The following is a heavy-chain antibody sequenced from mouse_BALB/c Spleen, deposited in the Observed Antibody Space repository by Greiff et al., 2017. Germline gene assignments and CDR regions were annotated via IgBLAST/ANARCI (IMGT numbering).Heavy chain of an antibody. CDR3: ATYGNYGFAY. CDR1: GFNIKDYY. Sequence: EVQLVESGAELVRPGALVKLSCKASGFNIKDYYMHWVKQRPEQGLEWIGWIDPENGNTIYDPKFQGKASITADTSSNTAYLQLSSLTSEDTAVYYCATYGNYGFAYWGQGTLVTVSA. V-gene: IGHV14-1*02. D-gene: IGHD2-10*02. J-gene: IGHJ3*01. CDR2: IDPENGNT.